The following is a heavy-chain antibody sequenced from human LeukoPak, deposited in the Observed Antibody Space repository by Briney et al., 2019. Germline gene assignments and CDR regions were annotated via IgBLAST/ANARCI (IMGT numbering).Heavy chain of an antibody. CDR1: GFTFSSYW. CDR2: ISSSGSTI. J-gene: IGHJ6*03. D-gene: IGHD3-16*02. V-gene: IGHV3-48*04. CDR3: ARVGVGLYGDYMDV. Sequence: GGSLRLSCAASGFTFSSYWMSWVRQAPGKGLEWVSYISSSGSTIYYADSVKGRFTISRDNAKNSLYLQMNSLRAEDTAVYYCARVGVGLYGDYMDVWGKGTTVTVSS.